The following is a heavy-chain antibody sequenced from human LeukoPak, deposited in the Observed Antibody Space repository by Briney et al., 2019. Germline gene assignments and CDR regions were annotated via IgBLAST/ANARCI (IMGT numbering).Heavy chain of an antibody. CDR2: IRYDGSNK. CDR1: GFTFSSYG. D-gene: IGHD6-13*01. J-gene: IGHJ5*02. Sequence: GGSLRLSCAASGFTFSSYGMHWVRQAPGKGLEWVAFIRYDGSNKYYADSVKGRFTISRDNSKNTLYLQMNSLRAEDTAVYYCAKDSGIAAAKEYNWFDPWGQGTLVTVSS. V-gene: IGHV3-30*02. CDR3: AKDSGIAAAKEYNWFDP.